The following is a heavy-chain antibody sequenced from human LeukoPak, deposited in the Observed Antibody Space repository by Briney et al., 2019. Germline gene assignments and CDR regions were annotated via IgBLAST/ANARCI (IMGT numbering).Heavy chain of an antibody. Sequence: PGGSLRLSCAASGITVRNSYMTWVRQAPGRGLDWVSVIYSGVSTYYTDSVKGRFTVSRDNSKNTLYLKMNGLSAEDTAIYYCARGHLDPYYYYYGLDVWGQGTTVTVS. D-gene: IGHD1-1*01. CDR1: GITVRNSY. V-gene: IGHV3-66*01. CDR2: IYSGVST. CDR3: ARGHLDPYYYYYGLDV. J-gene: IGHJ6*02.